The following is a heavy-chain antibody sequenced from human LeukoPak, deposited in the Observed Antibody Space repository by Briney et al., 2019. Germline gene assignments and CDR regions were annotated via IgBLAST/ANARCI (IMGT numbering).Heavy chain of an antibody. D-gene: IGHD2-2*01. CDR1: GGSFSGYY. CDR3: ARALGYCSSTSCYFKRPTHYFDY. CDR2: INHSGST. Sequence: SETLSLTCAVYGGSFSGYYWSWIRQPPGKGLEWSGEINHSGSTNYNPSPKSRVTISVDTSKNQFSLKLSSVPAADTAVYYCARALGYCSSTSCYFKRPTHYFDYWGQGTLVTVSS. V-gene: IGHV4-34*01. J-gene: IGHJ4*02.